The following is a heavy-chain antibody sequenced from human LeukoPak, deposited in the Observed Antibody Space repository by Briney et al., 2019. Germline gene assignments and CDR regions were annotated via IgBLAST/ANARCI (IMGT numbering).Heavy chain of an antibody. CDR2: ISGDGSVT. CDR1: GFAFYVFG. CDR3: GKDGPVISY. Sequence: PGGSLRLSCAASGFAFYVFGMHWVRQAPGKGLEWVSFISGDGSVTYYTDSLKGRFTVSRDNSKNSLYLQMGSLRAEDTALYYCGKDGPVISYWGQGTVVTVSS. J-gene: IGHJ4*02. V-gene: IGHV3-43*02. D-gene: IGHD2-21*01.